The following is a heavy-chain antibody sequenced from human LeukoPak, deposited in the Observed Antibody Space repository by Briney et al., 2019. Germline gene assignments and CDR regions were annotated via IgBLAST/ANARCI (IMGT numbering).Heavy chain of an antibody. D-gene: IGHD6-6*01. Sequence: SETLSLTCTVSGGSISTYYWSWIRQPAGKGLEWLGRVFNTGSTNYNPSLKSRVSMSVDTSQNQFSLKLSSVTAADTAVYYCAREGYSSSSGVDYWGQGTLVTVSS. CDR2: VFNTGST. J-gene: IGHJ4*02. CDR3: AREGYSSSSGVDY. V-gene: IGHV4-4*07. CDR1: GGSISTYY.